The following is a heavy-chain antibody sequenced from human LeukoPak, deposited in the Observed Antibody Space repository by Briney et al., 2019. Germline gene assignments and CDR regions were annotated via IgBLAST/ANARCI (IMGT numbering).Heavy chain of an antibody. D-gene: IGHD5-24*01. CDR3: AREQAGWLGLTHDAFDI. V-gene: IGHV3-20*04. CDR1: GFSFDDYG. Sequence: GGALRLSCVASGFSFDDYGMSWVRQAPGEGLERVSGVNWNGGSTGYADSVKGRFTISRDNAKNSLYLQMNSLRAEDTAVYYCAREQAGWLGLTHDAFDIWGQGTMVTVSS. J-gene: IGHJ3*02. CDR2: VNWNGGST.